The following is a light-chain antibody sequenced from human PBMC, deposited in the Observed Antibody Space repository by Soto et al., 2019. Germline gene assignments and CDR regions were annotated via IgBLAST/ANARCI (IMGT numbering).Light chain of an antibody. CDR2: STH. CDR1: SSNIGSNT. V-gene: IGLV1-44*01. Sequence: QAVVTQPPSASGTPGQRVTISCSGSSSNIGSNTVNWYQQLPGTAPKLLIYSTHQRPSGVPGRFSGSKSGTSASLAISGLQSEDEADYYCAAWDDSLKGVVFGGGTKLT. J-gene: IGLJ2*01. CDR3: AAWDDSLKGVV.